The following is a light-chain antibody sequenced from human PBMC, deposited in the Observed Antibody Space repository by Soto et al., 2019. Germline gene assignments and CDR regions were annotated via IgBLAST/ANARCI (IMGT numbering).Light chain of an antibody. CDR1: QSISSY. V-gene: IGKV1-39*01. CDR3: LPSYSTPRT. CDR2: AAS. Sequence: DIQMTQSPSSLSASVGDRVTITCRASQSISSYLNWYQQKPGKAPKLLIYAASSLQSGVPSRFTGSGSGTDFPLTISSPHPEDFATYCCLPSYSTPRTVGQGTKVEIK. J-gene: IGKJ1*01.